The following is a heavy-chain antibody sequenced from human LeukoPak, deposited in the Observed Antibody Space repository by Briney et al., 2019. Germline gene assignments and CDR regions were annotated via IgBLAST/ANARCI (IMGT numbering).Heavy chain of an antibody. D-gene: IGHD4-17*01. V-gene: IGHV4-59*08. CDR1: GGSFSSYY. CDR2: IYYSGST. J-gene: IGHJ6*02. CDR3: ARHGSGGGYGDYVPYYYYGMDV. Sequence: SETLSLTCAVYGGSFSSYYWSWIRQPPGKGLEWIGYIYYSGSTNYNPSLKSRVTISVDTSKNQFSLKLSSVTAADTAVYYCARHGSGGGYGDYVPYYYYGMDVWGQGTTVTVSS.